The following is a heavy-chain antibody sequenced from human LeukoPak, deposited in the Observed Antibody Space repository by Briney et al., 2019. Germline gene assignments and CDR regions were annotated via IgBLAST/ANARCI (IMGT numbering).Heavy chain of an antibody. D-gene: IGHD3-3*01. J-gene: IGHJ4*02. CDR3: ASLDFWLQEYYFDY. V-gene: IGHV4-59*01. CDR2: IYYSGST. CDR1: GGSISSYY. Sequence: SETLSLTCTVSGGSISSYYWSWIRQPPGKGLEWGGYIYYSGSTNYNPSLKSRVTISVDTSKNQFSLKLSSVTAADTAVYYCASLDFWLQEYYFDYWGQGTLVTVSS.